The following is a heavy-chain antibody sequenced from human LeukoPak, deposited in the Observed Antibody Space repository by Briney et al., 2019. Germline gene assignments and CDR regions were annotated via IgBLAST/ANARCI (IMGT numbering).Heavy chain of an antibody. CDR2: IKQDGSEK. CDR3: ARVRADNYDILTGYYAYYYYYGMDV. CDR1: GFTFSSYW. D-gene: IGHD3-9*01. J-gene: IGHJ6*02. V-gene: IGHV3-7*03. Sequence: GGSLRLSCAASGFTFSSYWMSWVRQAPGKGLEWVANIKQDGSEKYYVDSVKGRFTISRDNAKNSLYLQMNSLRAEDTAVYYCARVRADNYDILTGYYAYYYYYGMDVWGQGTTVTVSS.